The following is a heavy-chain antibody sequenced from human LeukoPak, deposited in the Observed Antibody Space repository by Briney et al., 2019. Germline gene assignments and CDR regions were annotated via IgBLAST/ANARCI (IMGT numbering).Heavy chain of an antibody. J-gene: IGHJ4*02. CDR1: GFTFSRYW. D-gene: IGHD6-19*01. CDR3: ARDLGWFCFDY. V-gene: IGHV3-7*01. Sequence: GGSLRLSCAASGFTFSRYWMSWVRQGPGKGLEWVANIKKDGSEKGYVDSVKGRFTISRDNAKNSPSLQMNSLRAEDTGVYYCARDLGWFCFDYWGQGIVVTVSS. CDR2: IKKDGSEK.